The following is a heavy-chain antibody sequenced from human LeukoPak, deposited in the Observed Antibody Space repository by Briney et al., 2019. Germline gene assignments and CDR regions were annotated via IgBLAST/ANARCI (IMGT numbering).Heavy chain of an antibody. J-gene: IGHJ4*02. CDR2: MNPNSGDT. CDR3: ARLLVWGSRSDFDY. Sequence: ASVKVSCKASGYTFTSYGISWVRQATGQGLEWMGWMNPNSGDTNYAQKFQGRVTMTRDASISTAYMELSRLRSDDTAVYYCARLLVWGSRSDFDYWGQGTLVTVSS. CDR1: GYTFTSYG. V-gene: IGHV1-2*02. D-gene: IGHD3-16*01.